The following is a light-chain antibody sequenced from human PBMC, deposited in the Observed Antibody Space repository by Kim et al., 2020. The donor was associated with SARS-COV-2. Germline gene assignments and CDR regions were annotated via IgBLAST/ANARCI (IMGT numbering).Light chain of an antibody. CDR1: KLGDKY. CDR3: QAWDSSTVV. Sequence: VSPGQTASITCSGDKLGDKYASWYQQKPGQSPVLVIYQDSKRPSGIPERFSGSNSGNTATLTIGGTQAMDEADYYCQAWDSSTVVFGGGTQLTVL. J-gene: IGLJ2*01. V-gene: IGLV3-1*01. CDR2: QDS.